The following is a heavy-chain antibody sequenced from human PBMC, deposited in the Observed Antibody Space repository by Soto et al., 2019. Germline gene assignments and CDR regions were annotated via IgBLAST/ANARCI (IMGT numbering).Heavy chain of an antibody. J-gene: IGHJ6*02. CDR2: ISYDGSNK. V-gene: IGHV3-30-3*01. CDR3: ARGYSSDYYYYYGMDV. CDR1: GFTFSSYA. D-gene: IGHD5-18*01. Sequence: GGSLRLSCAASGFTFSSYAMHWVRQAPGKGLEWVAVISYDGSNKYYADSVKGRFTISRDNSKNTLYLQMNSLRAEDTAVYYCARGYSSDYYYYYGMDVWGQGTTVTVSS.